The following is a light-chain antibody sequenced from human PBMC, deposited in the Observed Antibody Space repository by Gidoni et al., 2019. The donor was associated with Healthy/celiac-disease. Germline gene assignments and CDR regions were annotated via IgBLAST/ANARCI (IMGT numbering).Light chain of an antibody. CDR1: QGISSY. Sequence: IQLTQSPSSLSASVGDRVTITCRASQGISSYLAWYQQKPGKAPKLLIYAASTLQSGVPSRFSGSGSGTDFTLTSSSLQPEDVATYYCQQLNSYPYTFGQGTKLEIK. CDR2: AAS. J-gene: IGKJ2*01. V-gene: IGKV1-9*01. CDR3: QQLNSYPYT.